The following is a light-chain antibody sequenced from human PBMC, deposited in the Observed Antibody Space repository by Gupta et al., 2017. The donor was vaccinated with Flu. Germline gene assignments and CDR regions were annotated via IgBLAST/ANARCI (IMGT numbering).Light chain of an antibody. CDR3: QQLCGSPWT. J-gene: IGKJ1*01. V-gene: IGKV3-20*01. CDR1: QSVSSSY. CDR2: VAS. Sequence: IVLTQSPGTLSLSPGERATLSCRASQSVSSSYLAWYQQKPGQAPRLLIYVASSRATGIPDRFSGSGSGTDFTLTISRLEPEDFAVYYCQQLCGSPWTFGQGTKVEIK.